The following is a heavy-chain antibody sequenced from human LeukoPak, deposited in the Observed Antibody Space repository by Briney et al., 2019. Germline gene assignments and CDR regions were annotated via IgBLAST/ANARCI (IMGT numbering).Heavy chain of an antibody. CDR3: ARVVGTLEHYSYYYYMDV. D-gene: IGHD1-1*01. CDR1: GYTFTSYG. CDR2: ISAYNGNT. V-gene: IGHV1-18*01. J-gene: IGHJ6*03. Sequence: ASVKVSCKASGYTFTSYGISWVRQAPGQGLEWMGWISAYNGNTDYAQKLQGRVTMTTDTSTSTAYMALRSLISDDPAVYYCARVVGTLEHYSYYYYMDVWGKGTTVTVSS.